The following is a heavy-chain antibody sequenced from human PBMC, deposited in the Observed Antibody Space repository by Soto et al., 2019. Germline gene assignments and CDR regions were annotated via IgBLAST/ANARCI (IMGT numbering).Heavy chain of an antibody. CDR1: GYTFASYA. Sequence: QVQLVQSGAEVKKPGASVKVSCKASGYTFASYAISWMRQAPGQGLEWMGWISAYNGNTNYAQKLQGRVTMTTDTSTSTVYLKLRRLGAEDMSVYDCARDPPPPDYWGQGTLVTVSS. CDR3: ARDPPPPDY. CDR2: ISAYNGNT. J-gene: IGHJ4*02. V-gene: IGHV1-18*03.